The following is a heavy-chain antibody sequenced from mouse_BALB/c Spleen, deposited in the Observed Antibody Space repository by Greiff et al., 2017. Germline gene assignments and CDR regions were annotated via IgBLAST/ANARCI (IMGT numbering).Heavy chain of an antibody. J-gene: IGHJ2*01. V-gene: IGHV14-3*02. CDR3: ARNYYGSGRDYFDY. CDR1: GFNITDTY. D-gene: IGHD1-1*01. CDR2: IDPANGNT. Sequence: VQLQQSGAELVKPGASVKLSCTASGFNITDTYMHWVKQRPEQGLEWIGRIDPANGNTKYDPKFQGKATITADTSSNTAYLQLSSLTSEDTAVYYCARNYYGSGRDYFDYWGQGTTLTVSS.